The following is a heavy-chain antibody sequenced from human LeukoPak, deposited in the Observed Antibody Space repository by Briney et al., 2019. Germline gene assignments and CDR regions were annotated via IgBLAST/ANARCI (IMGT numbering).Heavy chain of an antibody. V-gene: IGHV3-23*01. CDR2: ISGSGGST. CDR3: ATGIAAAGTLDY. J-gene: IGHJ4*02. D-gene: IGHD6-13*01. CDR1: GFTVSSNY. Sequence: GGSLRLSCAASGFTVSSNYMSWVRQAPGKGLEWVSAISGSGGSTYYADSVKGRFTISRDNSKNTLYLQMNSLRAEDTAVYYCATGIAAAGTLDYWGQGTLVTVSS.